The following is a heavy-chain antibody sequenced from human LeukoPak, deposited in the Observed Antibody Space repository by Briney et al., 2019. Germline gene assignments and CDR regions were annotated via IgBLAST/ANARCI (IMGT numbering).Heavy chain of an antibody. CDR1: GFTFSSYA. CDR3: AKACRDFWSGYYLFGY. CDR2: ISGSGGST. J-gene: IGHJ4*02. D-gene: IGHD3-3*01. Sequence: GGSLRLSCAASGFTFSSYAMSWVRQAPGKGLEWASAISGSGGSTYYADSVKGRFTISRGNSKNTLYLQMNSLRAEDTAVYYCAKACRDFWSGYYLFGYWGQGTLVTVSS. V-gene: IGHV3-23*01.